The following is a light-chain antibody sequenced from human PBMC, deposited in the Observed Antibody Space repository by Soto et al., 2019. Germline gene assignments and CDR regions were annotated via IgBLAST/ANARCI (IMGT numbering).Light chain of an antibody. CDR1: QSISSY. J-gene: IGKJ5*01. V-gene: IGKV1-39*01. CDR3: QQSYSTPIT. Sequence: DIQMTQSPSSLSASVGDRVTITCRASQSISSYLNWYQQKPGKAPKLLIYAASSLQSGVPSRFSGSGSGTDFTLTISSLQHEDFATYYCQQSYSTPITFGQGTRPEIK. CDR2: AAS.